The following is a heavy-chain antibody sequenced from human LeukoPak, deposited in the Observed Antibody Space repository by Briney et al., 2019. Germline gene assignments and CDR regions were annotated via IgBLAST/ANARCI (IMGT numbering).Heavy chain of an antibody. CDR1: GFTFSSYS. D-gene: IGHD5-18*01. V-gene: IGHV3-48*04. CDR2: ISSGGSTI. J-gene: IGHJ4*02. Sequence: GGSLRLSCTASGFTFSSYSMNWVRQAPGKGLEWVSYISSGGSTIYYADSVKGRFTISRDDAKNSLYLQMDSLRAEDTAVYYCAVRSVDAAMVDYWGQGTLVTVSS. CDR3: AVRSVDAAMVDY.